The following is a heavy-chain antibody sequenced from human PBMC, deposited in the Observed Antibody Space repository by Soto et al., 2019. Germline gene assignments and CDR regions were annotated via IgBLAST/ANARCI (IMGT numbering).Heavy chain of an antibody. J-gene: IGHJ4*02. CDR1: GGTFSSYA. V-gene: IGHV1-69*13. CDR3: ARDLRGYCSGGSCYEGV. D-gene: IGHD2-15*01. Sequence: SVKVSCKASGGTFSSYAISWVRQAPGQGLEWMGGIIPIFGTANYAQKFQGRVTITADESTSTAYMELSSLRSEDTAVYYCARDLRGYCSGGSCYEGVWGQGTLVTVSS. CDR2: IIPIFGTA.